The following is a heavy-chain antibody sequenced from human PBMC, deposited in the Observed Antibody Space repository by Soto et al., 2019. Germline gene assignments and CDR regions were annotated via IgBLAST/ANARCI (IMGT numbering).Heavy chain of an antibody. CDR1: GFTVSSRRNY. Sequence: GGSLRLSCVVSGFTVSSRRNYMSWVRQAPGKGLEWVSVIFDGDNSYYADSVKGRFTISRDNSKNTLYLQMNSLRAEDTAVYYCARGTAEYDSSGYPLSAWGRGPLVTVSS. J-gene: IGHJ5*02. CDR3: ARGTAEYDSSGYPLSA. V-gene: IGHV3-53*01. D-gene: IGHD3-22*01. CDR2: IFDGDNS.